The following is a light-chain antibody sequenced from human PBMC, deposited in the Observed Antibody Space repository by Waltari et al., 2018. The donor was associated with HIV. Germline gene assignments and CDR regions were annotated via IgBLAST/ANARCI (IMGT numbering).Light chain of an antibody. CDR1: ALNDYDY. Sequence: QSSLTQPASVSGSPGQSLTIPCALNDYDYVSWYQRHPGKAPKVIIYAVSNRPSGLSNRFSGSKSGNTATLTISGLQPEDEADYFCTSYISSSAPVFGRGTKVTVL. CDR2: AVS. CDR3: TSYISSSAPV. J-gene: IGLJ6*01. V-gene: IGLV2-14*01.